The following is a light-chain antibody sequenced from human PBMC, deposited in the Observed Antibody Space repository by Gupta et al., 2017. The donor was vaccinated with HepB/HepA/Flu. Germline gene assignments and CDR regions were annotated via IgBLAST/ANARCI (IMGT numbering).Light chain of an antibody. CDR1: SSDIGTYNL. J-gene: IGLJ2*01. CDR3: CSFAGSNSVV. V-gene: IGLV2-23*02. CDR2: KVN. Sequence: QSALTQPASVSGSPGQSITISCTGTSSDIGTYNLVSWYQQHPGKAPQLILYKVNERPAGVSNRFSGSKSGNTASLTISGLQAEDEADYYCCSFAGSNSVVFGGGTKVNVL.